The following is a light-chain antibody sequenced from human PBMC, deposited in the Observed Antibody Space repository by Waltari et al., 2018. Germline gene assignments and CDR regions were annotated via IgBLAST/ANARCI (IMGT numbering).Light chain of an antibody. V-gene: IGLV1-44*01. CDR1: SSNIGSNT. J-gene: IGLJ1*01. CDR2: YTD. CDR3: AAWDDSLNGYV. Sequence: QSTLTQPSSASGTPGQRVTISCSGSSSNIGSNTLNWHQQLPGTAPKLLIYYTDQAPSGVADRFSGSKSGTAASLAFSGLQSEDEAHYYCAAWDDSLNGYVFGSGTEVTVL.